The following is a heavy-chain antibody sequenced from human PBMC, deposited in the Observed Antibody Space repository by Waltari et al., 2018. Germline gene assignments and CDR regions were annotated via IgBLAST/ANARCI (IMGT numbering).Heavy chain of an antibody. V-gene: IGHV3-43D*03. Sequence: EMRLVESGGAVTQLGRSLSLSFVASGSRFDAYAMRWVRQVPGKGVEWVSLISWNSGSIFYSDSLKSRVTISRDNSRNSLHLHINNLRSEDTALYFCARDMAGGGGTSGWIDFWGQGTLVTVSS. CDR1: GSRFDAYA. J-gene: IGHJ4*02. D-gene: IGHD3-16*01. CDR2: ISWNSGSI. CDR3: ARDMAGGGGTSGWIDF.